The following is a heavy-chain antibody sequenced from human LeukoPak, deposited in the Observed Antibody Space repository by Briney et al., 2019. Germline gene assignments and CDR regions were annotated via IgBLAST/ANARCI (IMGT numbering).Heavy chain of an antibody. J-gene: IGHJ4*02. Sequence: SVKVSCKASGYTFTGYYMHWVRQAPGQGLEWMGGIILIFGTANYAQKFQGRVTITADESTSTAYMELSSLRSEDTAVYYCARPYSSGWTHFDYWGQGTLVTVSS. CDR1: GYTFTGYY. V-gene: IGHV1-69*13. D-gene: IGHD6-19*01. CDR2: IILIFGTA. CDR3: ARPYSSGWTHFDY.